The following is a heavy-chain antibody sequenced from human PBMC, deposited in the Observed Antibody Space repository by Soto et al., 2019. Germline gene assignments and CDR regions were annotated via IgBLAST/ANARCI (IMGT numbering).Heavy chain of an antibody. V-gene: IGHV3-23*01. CDR3: AKDRRCGSWGAFDI. Sequence: EVQLLESGGGLVQPGGSLRLSCAASGFTFSSYAMSWVRQAPGKGLEWVSAIRGSGGSTYYEDSVKGRFTISRDNSKNTLYLQMNSVRAVDTAVYYCAKDRRCGSWGAFDIGGEGTKVTVSS. J-gene: IGHJ3*02. D-gene: IGHD2-15*01. CDR2: IRGSGGST. CDR1: GFTFSSYA.